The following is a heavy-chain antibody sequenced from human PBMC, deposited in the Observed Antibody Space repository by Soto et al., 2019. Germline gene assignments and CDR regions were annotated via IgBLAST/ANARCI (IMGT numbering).Heavy chain of an antibody. D-gene: IGHD2-15*01. CDR3: ARGIATGQLDP. CDR2: INPDNGNT. Sequence: AASVNVSCKASGYTFTRYTMNWVRQAPGQRLEWMGWINPDNGNTKSSQKFQDRVIITRDTSASTAYVDLSSLRSEDTAVYYCARGIATGQLDPWGQGTLVTVSS. V-gene: IGHV1-3*01. J-gene: IGHJ5*02. CDR1: GYTFTRYT.